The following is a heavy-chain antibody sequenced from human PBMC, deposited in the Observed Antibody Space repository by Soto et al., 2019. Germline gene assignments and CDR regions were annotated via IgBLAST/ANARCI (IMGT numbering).Heavy chain of an antibody. D-gene: IGHD3-22*01. Sequence: GGSLRLSCTASGFTFGDYAMSWVRQAPGKGLEWVGFIRSKAYGGTTEYAASVKGRFTISRDDSKSIAYLQMNSLKTEDTAVYYCTRQLVVITSYYYFDYWGQGTLVTVSS. CDR3: TRQLVVITSYYYFDY. J-gene: IGHJ4*02. CDR2: IRSKAYGGTT. CDR1: GFTFGDYA. V-gene: IGHV3-49*04.